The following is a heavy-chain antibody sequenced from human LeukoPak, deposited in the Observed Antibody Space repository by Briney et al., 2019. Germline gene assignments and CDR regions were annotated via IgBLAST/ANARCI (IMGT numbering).Heavy chain of an antibody. D-gene: IGHD3-3*01. V-gene: IGHV4-4*07. CDR3: ARIFDRDI. Sequence: PSETLSLTCTVSGGPIRNSYWSWVRHSAGTGMQWIGRIHGTLGGTNHNPSLKSRVVMSLDTSSNQFSLRLSAMSAADTATYYCARIFDRDIWGQGTLVTVSP. J-gene: IGHJ3*02. CDR2: IHGTLGGT. CDR1: GGPIRNSY.